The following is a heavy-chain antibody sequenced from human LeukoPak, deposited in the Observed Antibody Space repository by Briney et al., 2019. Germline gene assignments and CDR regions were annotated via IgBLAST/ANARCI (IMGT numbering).Heavy chain of an antibody. V-gene: IGHV3-7*01. J-gene: IGHJ3*02. CDR1: GFTLSSYW. CDR3: ARETSYSSSWYGAFDI. D-gene: IGHD6-13*01. Sequence: GGTLRPSCAASGFTLSSYWMSWVRQAPGKGLEWVANIKQDGSDKYYVDSVKGRFTISRDNAKNSLYLQMNSLRAEDTAVYYCARETSYSSSWYGAFDIWGQGTMVTVSS. CDR2: IKQDGSDK.